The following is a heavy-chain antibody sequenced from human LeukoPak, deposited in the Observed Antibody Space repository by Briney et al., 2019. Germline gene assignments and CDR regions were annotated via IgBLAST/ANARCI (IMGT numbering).Heavy chain of an antibody. V-gene: IGHV1-2*02. CDR2: ISPNSGGT. Sequence: ASVKVSCKASGYTFTGYYIHWVRQAPGQGLEWMGWISPNSGGTNYAQKFQGRVTMTRDTSIITAYMELSRLRSDDTAVYYCARVDCSSTSCYQAHYFYYYAMDVWGQGTTVTVSS. J-gene: IGHJ6*02. D-gene: IGHD2-2*01. CDR3: ARVDCSSTSCYQAHYFYYYAMDV. CDR1: GYTFTGYY.